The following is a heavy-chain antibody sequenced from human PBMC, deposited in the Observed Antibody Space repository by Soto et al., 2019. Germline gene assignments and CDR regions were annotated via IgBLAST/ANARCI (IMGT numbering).Heavy chain of an antibody. Sequence: QVQLQQWGAGRLKPSETLSLTCAVYGGSFSGYYWNWIRQPPGKGLEWMGEINHSGSTNYHPSLKSRVTISVDTSKNQFSLKLSSVTAADTVVYYCARGWGRIFDYWGQGTLVTVSS. CDR2: INHSGST. D-gene: IGHD7-27*01. CDR3: ARGWGRIFDY. CDR1: GGSFSGYY. V-gene: IGHV4-34*01. J-gene: IGHJ4*02.